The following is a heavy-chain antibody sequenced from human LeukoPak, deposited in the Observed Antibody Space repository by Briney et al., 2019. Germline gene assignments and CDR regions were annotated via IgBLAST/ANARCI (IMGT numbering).Heavy chain of an antibody. CDR1: GFSLSISG. CDR3: ARVLRGLYNLGD. V-gene: IGHV3-48*02. J-gene: IGHJ4*02. D-gene: IGHD3-10*01. CDR2: IGSSSDLM. Sequence: AGGSLRLSCEASGFSLSISGMNWVRQAPGKGLEWVSYIGSSSDLMSYVDSVKGRFTVSRDNAKNSLFLQMNSLRDEDTAVYYCARVLRGLYNLGDWGQGTLVTVSS.